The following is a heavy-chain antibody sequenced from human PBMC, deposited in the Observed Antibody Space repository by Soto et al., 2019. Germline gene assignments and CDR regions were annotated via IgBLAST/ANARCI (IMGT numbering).Heavy chain of an antibody. J-gene: IGHJ4*02. CDR1: GFQFSSFG. CDR2: ISYDGSNK. D-gene: IGHD3-10*01. CDR3: AKSHPITVISLDY. Sequence: QVHLVESGGGVVQPGGSLRLFCAACGFQFSSFGMHWVREAPGKGLEWVAVISYDGSNKYYADSVKGRFTISRDNSKNTLFLQMNSLRVEDTAVYYCAKSHPITVISLDYWGQGILVTVSS. V-gene: IGHV3-30*18.